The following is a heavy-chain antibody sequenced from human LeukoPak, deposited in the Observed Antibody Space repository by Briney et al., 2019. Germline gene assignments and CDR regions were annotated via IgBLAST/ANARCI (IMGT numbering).Heavy chain of an antibody. J-gene: IGHJ4*02. Sequence: GGSLRLSCTASGFSFSTYSMSWVHQAPGEGLEWLSYISGSSSTIYYADSVKGRFTISRDNAKNSLYLQMNSLRDEDTALYYCARDHYSRNDYWGQGTPVTVSS. D-gene: IGHD6-13*01. CDR2: ISGSSSTI. V-gene: IGHV3-48*02. CDR3: ARDHYSRNDY. CDR1: GFSFSTYS.